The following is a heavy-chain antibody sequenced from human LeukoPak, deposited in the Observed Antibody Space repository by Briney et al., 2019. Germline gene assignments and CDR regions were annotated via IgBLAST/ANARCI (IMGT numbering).Heavy chain of an antibody. CDR1: GFTFSSYA. J-gene: IGHJ3*02. Sequence: ERSLRLSCAASGFTFSSYAMHWVRQAPGKGLEWVAVISYDGSNKYYADSVKGRFTISRDNSKNTLYLQMNSLRAEDTAVYHCARDSHQLPANDAFDIWGQGTMVTVSS. V-gene: IGHV3-30*04. D-gene: IGHD2-2*01. CDR2: ISYDGSNK. CDR3: ARDSHQLPANDAFDI.